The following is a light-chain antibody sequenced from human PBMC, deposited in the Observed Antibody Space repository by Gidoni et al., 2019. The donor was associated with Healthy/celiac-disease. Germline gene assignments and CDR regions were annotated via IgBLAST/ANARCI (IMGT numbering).Light chain of an antibody. J-gene: IGKJ3*01. CDR3: QQCNSYPSG. Sequence: AIQLTQSPSSLSASVGDRVTITCRASQGISSALAWYKQKPGKAPKLLIYDASSLESGVPSRFSGSGSGTDFTLTISSLQTEDFATYYCQQCNSYPSGFGPGTKVDIK. CDR2: DAS. CDR1: QGISSA. V-gene: IGKV1-13*02.